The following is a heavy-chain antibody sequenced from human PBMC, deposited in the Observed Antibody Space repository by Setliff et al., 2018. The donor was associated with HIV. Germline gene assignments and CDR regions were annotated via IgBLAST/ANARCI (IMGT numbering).Heavy chain of an antibody. V-gene: IGHV1-69*13. J-gene: IGHJ6*03. D-gene: IGHD4-17*01. CDR2: IFPFFGSA. CDR3: ARGADGDYRYYMDV. CDR1: GGTFSSYG. Sequence: GASVKVSCKASGGTFSSYGVNWVRQAPGQGLEWMGGIFPFFGSANYAQKFQGRVTITADVSTSTIYMELSSLTSEDTAAYYCARGADGDYRYYMDVWGRGTTVTVSS.